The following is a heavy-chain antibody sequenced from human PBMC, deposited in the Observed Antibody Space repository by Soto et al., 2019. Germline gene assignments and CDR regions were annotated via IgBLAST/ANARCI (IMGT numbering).Heavy chain of an antibody. V-gene: IGHV4-34*01. CDR1: GGSFSGYY. Sequence: SLTCAVYGGSFSGYYWSWIRQPPGKGLEWIGEINHSGSTNYNPSLKSRVTISVDTSKNQFSLKLSSVTAADTAVYYCASLPTSPGIAAAAAKYWGRGTLVTVSS. J-gene: IGHJ4*02. D-gene: IGHD6-13*01. CDR2: INHSGST. CDR3: ASLPTSPGIAAAAAKY.